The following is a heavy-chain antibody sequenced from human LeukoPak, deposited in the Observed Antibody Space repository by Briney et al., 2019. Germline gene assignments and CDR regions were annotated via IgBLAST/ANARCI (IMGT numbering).Heavy chain of an antibody. V-gene: IGHV4-59*08. CDR2: IYYSGST. Sequence: EPSETLSLTCTVSGGSISSYYWSWIRQPPGKGLEWIGYIYYSGSTNYNPSLKSRVTISVDTSKNQFSLKLNSVTAADTAVYYCARHPVARDSSDWYTGIDYWGQGTLVTVSS. D-gene: IGHD6-19*01. CDR3: ARHPVARDSSDWYTGIDY. CDR1: GGSISSYY. J-gene: IGHJ4*02.